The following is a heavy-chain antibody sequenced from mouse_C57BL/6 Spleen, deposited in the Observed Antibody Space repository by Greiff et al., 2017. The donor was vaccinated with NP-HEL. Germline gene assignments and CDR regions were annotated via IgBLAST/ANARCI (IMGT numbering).Heavy chain of an antibody. V-gene: IGHV1-15*01. D-gene: IGHD1-1*01. CDR3: TRYYYGSSYVDAY. CDR2: IDPETGGT. CDR1: GYTFTDYE. J-gene: IGHJ3*01. Sequence: VQLQQSGAELVRPGASVTLSCKASGYTFTDYEMHWVKQTPVHGLEWIGAIDPETGGTAYNQKFKGKAILTADKSSSTAYMELRSLTSEDSAVYYCTRYYYGSSYVDAYWGQGPLVTVSA.